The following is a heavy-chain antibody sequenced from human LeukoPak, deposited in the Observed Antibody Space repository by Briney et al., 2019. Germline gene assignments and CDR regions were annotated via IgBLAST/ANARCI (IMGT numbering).Heavy chain of an antibody. J-gene: IGHJ4*02. CDR2: IFVSRLT. V-gene: IGHV4-4*02. CDR3: SRESRAFSPFGY. D-gene: IGHD2-2*01. CDR1: GGSISSTNW. Sequence: PSGTLSLTCGVSGGSISSTNWWRCVRQPPGQGLGWIGEIFVSRLTNYTPSLKSRVTMSLDKSKNHLSLNLTPVTAADAAVYYCSRESRAFSPFGYWGQGTLVTVSS.